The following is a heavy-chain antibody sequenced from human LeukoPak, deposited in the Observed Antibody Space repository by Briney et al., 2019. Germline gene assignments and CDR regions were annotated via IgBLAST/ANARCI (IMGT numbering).Heavy chain of an antibody. Sequence: PGGSLRLSCAASGFTFSSYWMSWVRQAPGKGLEWVSSISSSSTYIYYTDSVKGRFTISRDDASNSLALQMNSLRAEDTAVYYCASGIYYTSVHTWSPVWGQGTLVTVSS. CDR3: ASGIYYTSVHTWSPV. V-gene: IGHV3-21*01. J-gene: IGHJ4*02. D-gene: IGHD1-26*01. CDR2: ISSSSTYI. CDR1: GFTFSSYW.